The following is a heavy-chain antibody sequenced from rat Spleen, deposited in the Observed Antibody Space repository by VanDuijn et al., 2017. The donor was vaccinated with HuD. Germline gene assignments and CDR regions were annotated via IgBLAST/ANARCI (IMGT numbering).Heavy chain of an antibody. J-gene: IGHJ1*01. CDR2: ISYDGGST. CDR1: GFTFSDYY. D-gene: IGHD1-2*01. V-gene: IGHV5-29*01. Sequence: EVQLLESDGGLVQPGRSLKLSCAASGFTFSDYYMAWVRQAPTKGLEWVATISYDGGSTYYRDSVKGRFTVSRDNSKSTLFLQMDSLRSEDTATYYCARGGQLYSHWYFDLWGPGTMVTVSS. CDR3: ARGGQLYSHWYFDL.